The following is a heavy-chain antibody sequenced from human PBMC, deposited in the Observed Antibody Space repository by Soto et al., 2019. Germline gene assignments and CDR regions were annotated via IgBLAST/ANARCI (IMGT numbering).Heavy chain of an antibody. CDR1: GFTFSSYA. CDR3: SYDSSGYYY. D-gene: IGHD3-22*01. V-gene: IGHV3-23*01. CDR2: ISGSGGST. Sequence: GGSLRLSCAASGFTFSSYAMSCVRQAPGKGLEWVSAISGSGGSTYYAASVKGRFTISRDNAKNTLYLQMNSLRAEDTAVYYCSYDSSGYYYLGQGTLVTVSS. J-gene: IGHJ4*02.